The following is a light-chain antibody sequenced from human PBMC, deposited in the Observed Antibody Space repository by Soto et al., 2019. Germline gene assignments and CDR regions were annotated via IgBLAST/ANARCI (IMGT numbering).Light chain of an antibody. CDR3: QLRSKWPPIT. J-gene: IGKJ5*01. V-gene: IGKV3-11*01. CDR1: QSVSSY. Sequence: EIVLTQSPATLSLSPGERATLSCRASQSVSSYLAWYQQKPGQAPRLLIYDASSRATGIPARFSGSGSGTDFTLTISGLEPEDFAVYYCQLRSKWPPITFGQGTRLEIK. CDR2: DAS.